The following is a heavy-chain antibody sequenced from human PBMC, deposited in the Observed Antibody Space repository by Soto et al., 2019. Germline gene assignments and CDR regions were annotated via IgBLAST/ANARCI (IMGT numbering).Heavy chain of an antibody. J-gene: IGHJ3*01. CDR2: ILHSGET. D-gene: IGHD6-19*01. Sequence: QVQLQESGPGLVKPSGTLSLTCAVSGDSITNSRWWTWVRQPPGKGLEWIGDILHSGETNYNPSLKSRVFISVDKSQNQFSLRVSSVTAADTAVYYCAYSTGWYRHDVWGQGTLVPVSS. V-gene: IGHV4-4*02. CDR1: GDSITNSRW. CDR3: AYSTGWYRHDV.